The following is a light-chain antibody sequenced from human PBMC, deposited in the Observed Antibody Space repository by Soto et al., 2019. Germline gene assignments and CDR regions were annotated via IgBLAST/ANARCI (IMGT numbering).Light chain of an antibody. Sequence: IQLTQSPSSLSASVGDRVTITCRASQGISSYLAWYQQKPGEAPKLLIYAASSLQSGVPSRFSGSGSGTDFTLTISSLQPEDFATYYCQQSYSTPDTFGQGTKLEIK. J-gene: IGKJ2*01. CDR2: AAS. CDR3: QQSYSTPDT. CDR1: QGISSY. V-gene: IGKV1-39*01.